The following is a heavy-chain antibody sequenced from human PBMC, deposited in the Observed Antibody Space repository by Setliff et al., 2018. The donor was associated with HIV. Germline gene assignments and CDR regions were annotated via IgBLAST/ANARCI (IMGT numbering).Heavy chain of an antibody. Sequence: SVKVSCKASGGSFSDYSISWVRQAPGQGLEWMGGIIPIIGITNQAQKFQGRVTITADKSTNTAYMELSSLRSEDTAVYYCAKDRGRGNWLDPWGQGTLVTVSS. CDR2: IIPIIGIT. V-gene: IGHV1-69*10. J-gene: IGHJ5*02. CDR3: AKDRGRGNWLDP. CDR1: GGSFSDYS. D-gene: IGHD3-16*01.